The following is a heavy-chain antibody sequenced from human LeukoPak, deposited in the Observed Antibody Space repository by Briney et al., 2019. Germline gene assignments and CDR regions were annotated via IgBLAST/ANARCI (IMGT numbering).Heavy chain of an antibody. V-gene: IGHV3-21*04. D-gene: IGHD6-13*01. Sequence: PGGSLRLSCAASGFTFSSYSMNWVRQAPGKGLEWVSSISDSSSIYYADSVKGRFTISRDNSKNTLFLQMNSLRVEDTAIYYCAKDAAGPEYWGQGTRVTVSS. CDR2: ISDSSSI. J-gene: IGHJ4*02. CDR3: AKDAAGPEY. CDR1: GFTFSSYS.